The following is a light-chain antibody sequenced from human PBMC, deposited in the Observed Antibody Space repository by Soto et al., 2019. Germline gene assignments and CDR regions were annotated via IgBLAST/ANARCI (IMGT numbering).Light chain of an antibody. J-gene: IGKJ1*01. V-gene: IGKV3-20*01. Sequence: EIVMTQSPVTLSVSPGERATLSCRASQSLSSNLAWYQQKPGQAPRLLIYDASSRATGIPDRFSGSGSGTDFTLTISRLEPEDFAVYYCQQYGSSPRTFGQGTKVDIK. CDR1: QSLSSN. CDR2: DAS. CDR3: QQYGSSPRT.